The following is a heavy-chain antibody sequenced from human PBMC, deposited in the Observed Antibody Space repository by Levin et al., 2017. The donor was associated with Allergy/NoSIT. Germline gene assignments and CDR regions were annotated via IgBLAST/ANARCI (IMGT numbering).Heavy chain of an antibody. D-gene: IGHD3-10*01. J-gene: IGHJ4*02. CDR1: GGSFITSSYF. Sequence: SQTLSLTCTVSGGSFITSSYFWAWNRQPPGKGLEWLGSIYYSGTTYYNPSLKSRLTISIDTSTNQISLKLRSVTAADTAVYYCARHTALLWFEELVFDSWGQGNLVAVAS. CDR2: IYYSGTT. V-gene: IGHV4-39*01. CDR3: ARHTALLWFEELVFDS.